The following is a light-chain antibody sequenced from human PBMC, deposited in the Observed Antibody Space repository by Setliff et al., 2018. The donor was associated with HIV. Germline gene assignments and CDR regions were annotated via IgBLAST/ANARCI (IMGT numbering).Light chain of an antibody. V-gene: IGLV2-23*02. CDR3: CSYAGGDTWI. J-gene: IGLJ2*01. CDR1: RSDIGDYES. Sequence: QSVLTQPASVSGAPGQSITISCTGSRSDIGDYESVSWYQQHPGEVPKLMIYDVTKRPSGVSNRFSASKSGNTASLTISGLQAEDEVHYYCCSYAGGDTWIFGGGTKVTVL. CDR2: DVT.